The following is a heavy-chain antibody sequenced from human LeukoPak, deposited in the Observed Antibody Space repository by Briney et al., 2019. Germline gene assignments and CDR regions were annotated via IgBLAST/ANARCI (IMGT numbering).Heavy chain of an antibody. D-gene: IGHD6-19*01. CDR3: GRLARNAWYAVDY. CDR1: GFTFSSYG. CDR2: ISYDGGNK. V-gene: IGHV3-30*03. Sequence: PERSLRLSCAASGFTFSSYGMHWVRQAPGKGLEWVAVISYDGGNKQFADSVKGRFTISRDNPTNSLYLQINSLRAEDTALYYCGRLARNAWYAVDYWGQGTLVTVSS. J-gene: IGHJ4*02.